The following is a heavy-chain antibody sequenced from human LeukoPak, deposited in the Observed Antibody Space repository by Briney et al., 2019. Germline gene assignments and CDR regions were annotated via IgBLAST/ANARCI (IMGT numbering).Heavy chain of an antibody. D-gene: IGHD6-19*01. CDR1: GFTFSSYE. Sequence: PGGSLRLSCAASGFTFSSYEMNWVRQAPGKGLEWVSYISSSGSTIYYADSVKGRFTISRDNAKNSLYLQMNSLRAEDTAVYYCARDRSGWPPFDIWGQGTMVTVSS. J-gene: IGHJ3*02. V-gene: IGHV3-48*03. CDR2: ISSSGSTI. CDR3: ARDRSGWPPFDI.